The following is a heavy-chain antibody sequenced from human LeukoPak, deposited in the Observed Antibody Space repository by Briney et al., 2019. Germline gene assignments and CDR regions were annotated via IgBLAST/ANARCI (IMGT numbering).Heavy chain of an antibody. V-gene: IGHV3-23*01. D-gene: IGHD5-24*01. CDR1: GFTLSNYA. Sequence: GGSLRLSCASSGFTLSNYAMSWVRQAPGKGLEWVSAISASGGSTYYADSVKGRFTISRDKSKNTLYLQMNSLRDDDTAVYYCAKDGGDGYNGDAFDYWGQGTLVTVSS. CDR2: ISASGGST. CDR3: AKDGGDGYNGDAFDY. J-gene: IGHJ4*02.